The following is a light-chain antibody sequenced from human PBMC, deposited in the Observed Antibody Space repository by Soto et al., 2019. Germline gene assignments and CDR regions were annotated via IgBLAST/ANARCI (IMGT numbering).Light chain of an antibody. CDR1: ISDVGGYNY. J-gene: IGLJ2*01. CDR3: SSYTSTSAVV. CDR2: DVS. V-gene: IGLV2-14*01. Sequence: QSVLTQPASVSGSPGQAITISCTGTISDVGGYNYVSWYQQHPGKAPKLMIYDVSNRPSGVSNRFSGSKSDNTASLAISGLQAEDEADYYCSSYTSTSAVVFGGVTKLTVL.